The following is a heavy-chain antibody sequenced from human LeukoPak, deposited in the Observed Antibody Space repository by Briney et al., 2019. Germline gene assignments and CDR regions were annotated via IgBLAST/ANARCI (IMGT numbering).Heavy chain of an antibody. CDR1: GGSISSYY. CDR3: ARHLSPSASFDL. D-gene: IGHD2/OR15-2a*01. CDR2: IFTSGST. V-gene: IGHV4-4*09. J-gene: IGHJ5*02. Sequence: SETLSLTCTVSGGSISSYYWSWIRQPPGKGLEWIGYIFTSGSTSYNPSLKSRVTISVDTSKNQFSLRLSSVTAADTAVYYCARHLSPSASFDLWGQGTLVTVSS.